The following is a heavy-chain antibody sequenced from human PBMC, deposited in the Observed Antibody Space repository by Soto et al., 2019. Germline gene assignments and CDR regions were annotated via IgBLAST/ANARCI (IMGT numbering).Heavy chain of an antibody. CDR1: GFTFSSYG. J-gene: IGHJ4*02. CDR2: ISYDGSNK. D-gene: IGHD6-13*01. V-gene: IGHV3-30*18. CDR3: AKDKVAGAGTVVFDY. Sequence: GGSLRLSCAASGFTFSSYGMHWVRQAPGKGLEWVAVISYDGSNKYYADSVKGRFTISRDNSKNTLYLQMNSLRAEDTAVYYCAKDKVAGAGTVVFDYWGQGTLVTVSS.